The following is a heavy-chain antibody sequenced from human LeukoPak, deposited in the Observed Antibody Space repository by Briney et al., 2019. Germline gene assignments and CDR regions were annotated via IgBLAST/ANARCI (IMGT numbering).Heavy chain of an antibody. CDR3: ARDWEGYYGSGSPKAIDAFDI. CDR2: IIPIFGTA. D-gene: IGHD3-10*01. CDR1: GGTFSSYA. J-gene: IGHJ3*02. Sequence: GASVKVSCKASGGTFSSYAISWVRQAPGQGLEWMGGIIPIFGTANYAQKFQGRVTITADESTSTAYMELSSLRSEDTAVYYCARDWEGYYGSGSPKAIDAFDIWGQGSMVTVSS. V-gene: IGHV1-69*13.